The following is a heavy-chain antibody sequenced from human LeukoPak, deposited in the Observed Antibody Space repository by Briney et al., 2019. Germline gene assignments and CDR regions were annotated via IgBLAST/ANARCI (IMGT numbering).Heavy chain of an antibody. CDR3: ARTTYSSSWYVDQYY. CDR1: GYTFTSYD. D-gene: IGHD6-13*01. V-gene: IGHV1-8*01. CDR2: MNPNSGNT. Sequence: ASVEVSCKASGYTFTSYDINWVRQATGQGLEWMGWMNPNSGNTGYAQKFQGRVTMTRNTSISTAYMELSSLRSEDTAVYYCARTTYSSSWYVDQYYWGQGTLVTVSS. J-gene: IGHJ4*02.